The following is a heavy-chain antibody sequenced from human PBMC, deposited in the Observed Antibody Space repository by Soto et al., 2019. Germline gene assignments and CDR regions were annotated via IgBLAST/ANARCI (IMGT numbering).Heavy chain of an antibody. J-gene: IGHJ4*02. CDR3: ARSHSFDGSIYHYYFDF. CDR1: GGSIGSFY. Sequence: SETLSLTCTVSGGSIGSFYLSWIRQPPGGTLEWIGYIYASGTTTYNPSLESRVTMSVDMPNNEFSLDLTSVTAADTAVHYCARSHSFDGSIYHYYFDFWGQGTLVTVSS. V-gene: IGHV4-59*01. D-gene: IGHD3-3*02. CDR2: IYASGTT.